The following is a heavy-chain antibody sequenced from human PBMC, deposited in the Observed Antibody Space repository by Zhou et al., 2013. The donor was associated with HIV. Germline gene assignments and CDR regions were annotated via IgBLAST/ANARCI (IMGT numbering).Heavy chain of an antibody. V-gene: IGHV1-69*04. J-gene: IGHJ6*03. CDR1: GGTFSSYA. Sequence: QVQLVQSGAEVKKPGSSVKVSCKASGGTFSSYAISWVRQAPGQGLEWMGRIIPILGIANYAQKFQGRVTITADKSTSTAYMELSSLRSEDTAVYYCARGRIAAALEGYYYYYMDVWGKGTTVTVSS. D-gene: IGHD6-13*01. CDR3: ARGRIAAALEGYYYYYMDV. CDR2: IIPILGIA.